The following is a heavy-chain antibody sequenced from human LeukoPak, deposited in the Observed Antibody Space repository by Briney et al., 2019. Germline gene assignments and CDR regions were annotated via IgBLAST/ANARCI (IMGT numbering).Heavy chain of an antibody. D-gene: IGHD3-22*01. Sequence: GGSLRLSCAASGFTSSSYAMSWVRQPPGKGLEWVSAIGGTNGRTYYADSVKGRFTISRDNSMNTLYLQMNSLRDEDTAVYYCAKHYYDTSGTPRYFDCWGQGTLVTVSS. J-gene: IGHJ4*02. CDR1: GFTSSSYA. CDR3: AKHYYDTSGTPRYFDC. V-gene: IGHV3-23*01. CDR2: IGGTNGRT.